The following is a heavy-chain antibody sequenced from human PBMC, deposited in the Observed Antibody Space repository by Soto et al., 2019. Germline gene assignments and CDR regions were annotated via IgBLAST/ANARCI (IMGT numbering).Heavy chain of an antibody. CDR2: ISSSSSTI. V-gene: IGHV3-48*02. Sequence: GGSLRLSCAASGFTFSTYSMNWVRQAPGKGLEWVSYISSSSSTIFYTDSVKGRFTVSRDNAKNSLYLQMNSLRDEDTAVYYCARDFDCADGVCYTGYYYYGLDVWGQGTTVTVSS. D-gene: IGHD2-8*01. CDR3: ARDFDCADGVCYTGYYYYGLDV. J-gene: IGHJ6*02. CDR1: GFTFSTYS.